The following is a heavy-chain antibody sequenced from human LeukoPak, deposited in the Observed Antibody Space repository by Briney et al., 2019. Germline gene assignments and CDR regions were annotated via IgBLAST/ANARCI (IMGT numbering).Heavy chain of an antibody. CDR3: AKDPMTTVTTVDSD. CDR2: ISSSSSYI. V-gene: IGHV3-21*04. J-gene: IGHJ4*02. CDR1: GFTFSSYS. Sequence: GGSLRLSCAASGFTFSSYSMNWVRQAPGKGLEWVSSISSSSSYIYYADSVKGRFSISRDNSKNTLYLQMTSLRAEDTAVYYCAKDPMTTVTTVDSDWGQGTLVTVSS. D-gene: IGHD4-17*01.